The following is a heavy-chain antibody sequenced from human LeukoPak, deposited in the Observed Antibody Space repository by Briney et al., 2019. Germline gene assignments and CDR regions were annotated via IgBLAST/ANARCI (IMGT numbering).Heavy chain of an antibody. D-gene: IGHD3-10*01. J-gene: IGHJ4*02. CDR2: IIPIFGTA. V-gene: IGHV1-69*05. CDR3: ARPKGHYYGSGSYYDYYLDY. Sequence: ASVKVSCKASGGTFSSYAISWVRQAPGQGLEWMGGIIPIFGTANYAQKFQGRVTITTDESTSTAYMELSSLRSEDTAVYYCARPKGHYYGSGSYYDYYLDYWGQGTLVTVSS. CDR1: GGTFSSYA.